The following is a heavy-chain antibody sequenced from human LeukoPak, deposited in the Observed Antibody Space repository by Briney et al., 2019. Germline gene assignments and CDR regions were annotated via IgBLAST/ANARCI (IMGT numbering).Heavy chain of an antibody. Sequence: ASVKVSCKASGYTFTSYDINWVRQATGQGLEWMGWMNPNSGNTGYAQKFQGRVTMTRNTSISTAYMELSSLRSEDTAVYYCARVGPMHRMLYIRYWGQGTLVTVSS. D-gene: IGHD2-8*01. V-gene: IGHV1-8*01. CDR1: GYTFTSYD. CDR3: ARVGPMHRMLYIRY. CDR2: MNPNSGNT. J-gene: IGHJ4*02.